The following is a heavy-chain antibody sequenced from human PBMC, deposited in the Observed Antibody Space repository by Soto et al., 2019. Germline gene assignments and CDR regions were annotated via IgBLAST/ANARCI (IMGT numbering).Heavy chain of an antibody. CDR1: GGSFSGYY. J-gene: IGHJ4*02. D-gene: IGHD5-18*01. CDR2: INHSGST. Sequence: SETLSLTCAVYGGSFSGYYWSWIRQPPGKGLEWIGEINHSGSTNYNPSLKSRVTISVDTSKNQFSLKLSSVTAADTAVYYCARPAYSYGNHPFDYWGQGILVTVSS. V-gene: IGHV4-34*01. CDR3: ARPAYSYGNHPFDY.